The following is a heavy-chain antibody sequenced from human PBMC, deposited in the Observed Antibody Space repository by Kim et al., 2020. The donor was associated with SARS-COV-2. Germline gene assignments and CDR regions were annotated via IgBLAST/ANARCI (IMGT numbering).Heavy chain of an antibody. D-gene: IGHD2-21*02. V-gene: IGHV4-59*01. CDR2: IYYSGST. CDR1: GGSISSYY. Sequence: SETLSLTCTVSGGSISSYYWSWIRQPPGKGLEWIGYIYYSGSTNYNPSLKSRVTISVDTSKNQFSLKLSSVTAADTAVYYCARGGVVTALAFDYWGQGTLVTVSS. J-gene: IGHJ4*02. CDR3: ARGGVVTALAFDY.